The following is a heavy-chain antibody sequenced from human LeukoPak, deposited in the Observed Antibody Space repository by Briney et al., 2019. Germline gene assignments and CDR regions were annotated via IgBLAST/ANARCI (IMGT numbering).Heavy chain of an antibody. CDR3: ARGGWQNFDY. CDR1: VDTLSQLT. V-gene: IGHV1-24*01. Sequence: ASVKVSCKNSVDTLSQLTIHWVRQAPGEGLEKMGRFDPEYGEKVFAQTFQGRVTMTGDTSTSTAYMELRSLRSDDTAVYYCARGGWQNFDYWGQGALVTVSS. CDR2: FDPEYGEK. J-gene: IGHJ4*02.